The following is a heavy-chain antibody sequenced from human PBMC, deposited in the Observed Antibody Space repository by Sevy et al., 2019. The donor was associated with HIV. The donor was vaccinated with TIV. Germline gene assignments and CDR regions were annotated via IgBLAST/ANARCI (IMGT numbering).Heavy chain of an antibody. D-gene: IGHD3-10*01. J-gene: IGHJ4*02. CDR3: ARDNGVQGIFEY. CDR2: INHRGTI. Sequence: SETLSLTCTVSGYSISSGYYWGWIRQPPGKGLEWIGSINHRGTIYYNPSLKSRVTISVDTSKNQFSLKLSSVTAVETAVYYCARDNGVQGIFEYCGQGTLVTVSS. CDR1: GYSISSGYY. V-gene: IGHV4-38-2*02.